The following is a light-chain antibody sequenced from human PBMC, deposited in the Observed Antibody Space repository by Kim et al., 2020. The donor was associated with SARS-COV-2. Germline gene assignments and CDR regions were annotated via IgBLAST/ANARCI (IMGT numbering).Light chain of an antibody. J-gene: IGLJ2*01. CDR2: DNN. Sequence: GQGVTISCSGNNSNIGNNDVSWYQQFPGTAPKLLIYDNNKRPSGIPDRFSGSKSGTSATLAITGLQTGDEADYHCGTWDSSLTAGVFGGGTQLTVL. V-gene: IGLV1-51*01. CDR1: NSNIGNND. CDR3: GTWDSSLTAGV.